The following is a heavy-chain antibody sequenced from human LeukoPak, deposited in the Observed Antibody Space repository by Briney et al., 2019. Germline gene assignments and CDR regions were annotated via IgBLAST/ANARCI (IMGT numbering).Heavy chain of an antibody. CDR1: GFSFTSYW. J-gene: IGHJ5*02. CDR3: ARLAKYYDFWSGFFHHNWFDP. D-gene: IGHD3-3*01. Sequence: GESLKISCKGSGFSFTSYWIGWVRQMPGKGLERMGIIYPGGSDTRYSPSFQGQVTISADKSISTAYLQWSSLKASDTAMYYCARLAKYYDFWSGFFHHNWFDPWGQGTLVTVSS. V-gene: IGHV5-51*01. CDR2: IYPGGSDT.